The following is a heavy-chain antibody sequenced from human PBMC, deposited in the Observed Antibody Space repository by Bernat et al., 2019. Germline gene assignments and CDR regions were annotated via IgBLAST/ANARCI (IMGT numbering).Heavy chain of an antibody. CDR1: GFTFSSYG. CDR3: ARGKSVKSYYYDSSGYYAE. J-gene: IGHJ4*02. Sequence: QVQLVESGGGVVQPGRSLRLSCAASGFTFSSYGMHWVRQAPGKGLEGVAVIWYDGSNKYYADSVKSRFTISRDNSKNTLYLKMNSLRAEDTAVYYCARGKSVKSYYYDSSGYYAEWGQGTLVTVSS. CDR2: IWYDGSNK. D-gene: IGHD3-22*01. V-gene: IGHV3-33*01.